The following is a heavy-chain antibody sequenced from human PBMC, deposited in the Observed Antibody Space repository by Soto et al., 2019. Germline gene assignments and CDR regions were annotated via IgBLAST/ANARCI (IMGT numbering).Heavy chain of an antibody. CDR3: ARGGGHDAFDI. CDR1: GGSISSYY. Sequence: QVQLQESGPGLVKPSETLSLTCTVSGGSISSYYWSWIRQPPGKGLEWIGYIYYSGSTNYNPSLRSRVTLSVDTSKNQSSWRLSSVPAADTAGYYCARGGGHDAFDIWGQGTMVTVSS. V-gene: IGHV4-59*01. CDR2: IYYSGST. D-gene: IGHD3-16*01. J-gene: IGHJ3*02.